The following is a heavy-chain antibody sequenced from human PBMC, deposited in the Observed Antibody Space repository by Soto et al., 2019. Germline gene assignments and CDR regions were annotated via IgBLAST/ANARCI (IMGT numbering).Heavy chain of an antibody. CDR2: IYYSGST. J-gene: IGHJ6*02. V-gene: IGHV4-59*01. CDR3: ARDGALSYYYYGMDV. D-gene: IGHD3-16*01. Sequence: QVQLQESGPGLVKPSETLSLTCTVSGGSISSYYWSWIRQPPGKGLEWIGYIYYSGSTNYNPSLKSRVPISGDTSKNQFSLKLSSVTAADTAVYYCARDGALSYYYYGMDVWGQGTTVTVSS. CDR1: GGSISSYY.